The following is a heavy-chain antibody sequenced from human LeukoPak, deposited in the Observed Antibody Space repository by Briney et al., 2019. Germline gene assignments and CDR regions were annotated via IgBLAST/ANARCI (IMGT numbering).Heavy chain of an antibody. Sequence: ASVKVSCKPSVYTFTRYGIIVVRQAPGHGLEWMGWISAHNGKKNYAQTIQGKVTMTTDTSTSTAYLELRSLNPDDPAVYYCARAPSIAVAGDFDYWGQGTLVSVSS. D-gene: IGHD6-19*01. CDR1: VYTFTRYG. J-gene: IGHJ4*02. CDR3: ARAPSIAVAGDFDY. V-gene: IGHV1-18*01. CDR2: ISAHNGKK.